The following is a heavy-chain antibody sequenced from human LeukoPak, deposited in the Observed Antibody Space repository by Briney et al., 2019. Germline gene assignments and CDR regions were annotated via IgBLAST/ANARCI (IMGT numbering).Heavy chain of an antibody. CDR2: ISYDGSNK. Sequence: GRSLRLSCAASGFTFSSYGMHWVRQAPGKGLGWVAVISYDGSNKYYADFVKGRFTISRDNSKNTLYLQMNSLRAEDTAVYYCAKAGIAAAGFDPWGQGTLVTVSS. D-gene: IGHD6-13*01. V-gene: IGHV3-30*18. CDR1: GFTFSSYG. J-gene: IGHJ5*02. CDR3: AKAGIAAAGFDP.